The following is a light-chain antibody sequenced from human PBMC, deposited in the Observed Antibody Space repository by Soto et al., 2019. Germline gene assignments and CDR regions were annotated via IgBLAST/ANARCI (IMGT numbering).Light chain of an antibody. J-gene: IGKJ1*01. V-gene: IGKV3-20*01. CDR2: GAS. CDR1: QSVGSN. CDR3: QQYGSFPWT. Sequence: ERVMTQSPATLSVSPGDRATLSCRASQSVGSNLAWYQQKPGQAPRLLIYGASSRHTGIPARFSGSGSGTDFTLTISRLEPEDFAVYYCQQYGSFPWTFGQGTKVDI.